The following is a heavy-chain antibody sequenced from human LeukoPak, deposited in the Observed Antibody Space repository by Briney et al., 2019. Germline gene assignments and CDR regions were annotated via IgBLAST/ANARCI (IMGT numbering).Heavy chain of an antibody. V-gene: IGHV3-53*01. J-gene: IGHJ3*02. CDR1: GFTFSGNY. Sequence: WGSLTLSCAASGFTFSGNYMSWVRQAPGKGLEGVSVINSGGSTYYADSVKGRFTISRDNSKNTLYPQMNSLRAEDTAVYYCARDGPVIREDIWGQGTMVTVSS. CDR2: INSGGST. CDR3: ARDGPVIREDI. D-gene: IGHD3-10*01.